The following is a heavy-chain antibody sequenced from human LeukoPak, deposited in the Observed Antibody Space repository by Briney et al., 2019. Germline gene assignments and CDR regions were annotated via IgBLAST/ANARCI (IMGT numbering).Heavy chain of an antibody. CDR1: GGTLSSSSYY. V-gene: IGHV4-39*01. J-gene: IGHJ5*02. D-gene: IGHD1-26*01. CDR2: IYHSGTT. CDR3: ASRIDSSPTSANWFDP. Sequence: KTSETLSLTCTVSGGTLSSSSYYWDWIRQTPGKGLEWIGSIYHSGTTYYNPSLKSRVTISVDTSKNQFSLKLSSVTAADTAVYYCASRIDSSPTSANWFDPWGQGTLVTVSS.